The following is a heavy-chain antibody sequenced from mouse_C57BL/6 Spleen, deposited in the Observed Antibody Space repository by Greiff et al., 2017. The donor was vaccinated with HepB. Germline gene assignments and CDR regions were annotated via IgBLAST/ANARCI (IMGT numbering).Heavy chain of an antibody. CDR3: ARDFGDYETGAMDY. V-gene: IGHV5-16*01. Sequence: EVKLVESEGGLVQPGSSMKLSCTASGFTFSDYYMAWVRQVPEKGLEWVANINYDGSSTYYLDSLKSRFIISRDNAKNILYLQMSSLKSEDTATYYCARDFGDYETGAMDYWGQGTSVTVSS. J-gene: IGHJ4*01. D-gene: IGHD2-4*01. CDR2: INYDGSST. CDR1: GFTFSDYY.